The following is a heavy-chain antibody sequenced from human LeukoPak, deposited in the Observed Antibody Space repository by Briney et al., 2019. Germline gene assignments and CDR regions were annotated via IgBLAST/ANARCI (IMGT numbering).Heavy chain of an antibody. D-gene: IGHD6-19*01. CDR2: IRGSGGST. Sequence: GGSLRLSCAPAGFTSSNYAMYWVRPAQGKGLEWVSGIRGSGGSTYYADSVEGRFTVSRDNSKNTLYLQINVLRAEDTAVYHCAKDYNSGWYSGYFQHWGQGTLVTVSS. CDR3: AKDYNSGWYSGYFQH. V-gene: IGHV3-23*01. CDR1: GFTSSNYA. J-gene: IGHJ1*01.